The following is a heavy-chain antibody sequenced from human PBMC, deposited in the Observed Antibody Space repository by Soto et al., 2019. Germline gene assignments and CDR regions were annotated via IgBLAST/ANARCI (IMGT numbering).Heavy chain of an antibody. V-gene: IGHV4-39*01. J-gene: IGHJ4*02. D-gene: IGHD2-2*01. CDR2: IGYSRSH. CDR3: ANQGSY. Sequence: SETLSLTCNVSGVSISSTSYNWGWIRQPPGKRLQWIGTIGYSRSHHYNPSLKSRMNISADQSKNRVSQTLTSVTAGDTAASYSANQGSYWGQGALVSV. CDR1: GVSISSTSYN.